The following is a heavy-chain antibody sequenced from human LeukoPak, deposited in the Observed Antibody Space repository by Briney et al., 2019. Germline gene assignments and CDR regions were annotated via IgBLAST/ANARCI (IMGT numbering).Heavy chain of an antibody. Sequence: GESLKISCKCSGYSFTNYWIGWVRPMPGKGLGWMGIIYPGGSDIRYSPSFQGQVTIPADKSISTVYLQWRSLKASDTAIYYCARRFLSYYLDTSATGGNYFVSWGEGTLVTVSS. CDR2: IYPGGSDI. CDR3: ARRFLSYYLDTSATGGNYFVS. CDR1: GYSFTNYW. V-gene: IGHV5-51*01. D-gene: IGHD3-22*01. J-gene: IGHJ4*02.